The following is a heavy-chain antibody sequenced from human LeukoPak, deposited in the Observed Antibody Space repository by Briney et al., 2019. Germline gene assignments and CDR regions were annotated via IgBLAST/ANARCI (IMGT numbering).Heavy chain of an antibody. D-gene: IGHD3-22*01. V-gene: IGHV4-4*07. J-gene: IGHJ5*02. CDR2: IYTSGST. CDR3: ARADDYDSSGYYFWFDA. CDR1: GGSISSYY. Sequence: SETLSLTCTVPGGSISSYYWSWIRQPAGKGLEWIGRIYTSGSTNYNPSLKSRVTMSVDTSKNQFSLKLSSVTAADTAVYYCARADDYDSSGYYFWFDAWGQGTLVTVSS.